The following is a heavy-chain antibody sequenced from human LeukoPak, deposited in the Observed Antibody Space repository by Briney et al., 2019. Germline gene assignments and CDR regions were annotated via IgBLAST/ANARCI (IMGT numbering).Heavy chain of an antibody. V-gene: IGHV3-33*01. CDR2: IWYDGSNK. CDR1: GFTFSSYG. D-gene: IGHD6-13*01. CDR3: ARSAPAAAGTGPMDV. J-gene: IGHJ6*03. Sequence: GRSLRLSCAASGFTFSSYGMHWVRQAPGKWLERVAVIWYDGSNKYYADSVKGRFTISRDNSKNTLYLQMNSLRAEDTTVYYCARSAPAAAGTGPMDVWGKGTTVTVSS.